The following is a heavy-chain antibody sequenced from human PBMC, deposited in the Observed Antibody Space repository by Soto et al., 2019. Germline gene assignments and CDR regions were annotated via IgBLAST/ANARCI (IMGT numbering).Heavy chain of an antibody. Sequence: QVHLQESGPGLVKPSETLSLICTVSGGSITSYNWSWVRQPVGKGLEWFGRIYSDGTTNYSPSLNSRVTMSLDTSKNQFSLWLSSVTAADTAIYYCSRVDCSNTNCRTRGMDVWGQGTTVTVSS. CDR3: SRVDCSNTNCRTRGMDV. V-gene: IGHV4-4*07. J-gene: IGHJ6*02. CDR2: IYSDGTT. CDR1: GGSITSYN. D-gene: IGHD2-2*01.